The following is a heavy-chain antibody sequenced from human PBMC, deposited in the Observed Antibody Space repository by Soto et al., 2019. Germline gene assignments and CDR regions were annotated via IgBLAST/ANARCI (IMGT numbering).Heavy chain of an antibody. V-gene: IGHV4-30-2*01. CDR1: GGSISSGGYS. CDR3: ARDRGVYYDFFSGYPLRRGYFDF. D-gene: IGHD3-3*01. J-gene: IGHJ4*02. Sequence: SETLSLTCAVSGGSISSGGYSWSWIRQPPGKGLEWIGYMYHSGSTYYNPSLKSRVTISIDRSKNQFSLKLSSVTAADTAVYYCARDRGVYYDFFSGYPLRRGYFDFWGQRTLVPVSS. CDR2: MYHSGST.